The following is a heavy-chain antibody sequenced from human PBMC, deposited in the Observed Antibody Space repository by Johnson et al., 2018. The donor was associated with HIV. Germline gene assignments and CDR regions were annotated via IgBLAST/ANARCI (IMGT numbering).Heavy chain of an antibody. CDR2: IKQDGSEK. J-gene: IGHJ3*01. D-gene: IGHD1-26*01. CDR3: ARDRVYSGSYYSGAFDV. Sequence: VQPVESGGGLVQPGRSLRLSCAASGFTFSSYAMHWVRQAPGKGLEWVANIKQDGSEKYYVDSLKGRFTISRDNVKKSLFLQMNGLRADDTAVYYCARDRVYSGSYYSGAFDVWGQGAMVTVSS. CDR1: GFTFSSYA. V-gene: IGHV3-7*03.